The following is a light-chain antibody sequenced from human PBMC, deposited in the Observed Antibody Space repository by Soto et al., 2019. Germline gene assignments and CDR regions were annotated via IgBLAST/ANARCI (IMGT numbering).Light chain of an antibody. CDR3: SSYAGSNNPVL. V-gene: IGLV2-8*01. CDR1: SSDIGGSNY. Sequence: QSALTQPPSASGSPGQSVTISCTGTSSDIGGSNYVTWYQQHPGKAPKLMIYEVSKRPSGVPDRFSGSKSGNTASLSVSGLQGEDEADYYCSSYAGSNNPVLFGGGTKLTVL. J-gene: IGLJ2*01. CDR2: EVS.